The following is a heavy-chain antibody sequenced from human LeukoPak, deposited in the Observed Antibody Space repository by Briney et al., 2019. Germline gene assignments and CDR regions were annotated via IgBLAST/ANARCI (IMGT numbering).Heavy chain of an antibody. D-gene: IGHD3-3*01. Sequence: ASVKVSCKASGYSFTNYDINWVRQAPGQGLEWMGWINPNSGGTNYAQKFQGRVTMTRDTSISTAYMELSRLRSDDTAVYYCARGQSPTYYDFWSGYYAGSMPDYWGQGTLVTVSS. V-gene: IGHV1-2*02. CDR3: ARGQSPTYYDFWSGYYAGSMPDY. CDR2: INPNSGGT. CDR1: GYSFTNYD. J-gene: IGHJ4*02.